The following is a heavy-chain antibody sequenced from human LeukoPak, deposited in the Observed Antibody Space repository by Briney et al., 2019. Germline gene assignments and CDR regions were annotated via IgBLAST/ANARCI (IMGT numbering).Heavy chain of an antibody. D-gene: IGHD3-10*01. CDR1: GLTFSSYS. J-gene: IGHJ4*02. CDR3: ARVPHAMVRGVIITEFYFDY. V-gene: IGHV3-21*01. CDR2: ISSSSNYI. Sequence: GGSLRLSCAASGLTFSSYSMNWVRQAPGKGLEWVSSISSSSNYIYYADSVKGRFTISRDNAKNSLYLQMNSPRAEDTAVYYCARVPHAMVRGVIITEFYFDYWGQGTLVTVSS.